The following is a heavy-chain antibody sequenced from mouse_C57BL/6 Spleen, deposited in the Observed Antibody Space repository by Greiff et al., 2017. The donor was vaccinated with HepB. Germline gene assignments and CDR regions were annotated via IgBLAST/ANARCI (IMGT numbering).Heavy chain of an antibody. CDR2: IWWDDDK. J-gene: IGHJ2*01. V-gene: IGHV8-8*01. Sequence: QVQLQQSGPGILQPSQTLSLTCSFSGFSLSTFGMGVGWIRQPSGKGLEWLAHIWWDDDKYYNPALKSRLTISKDTSKNQVFLKIANVDTADTATYYCARMCTTVVADDYWGQGTTLTVSS. CDR3: ARMCTTVVADDY. CDR1: GFSLSTFGMG. D-gene: IGHD1-1*01.